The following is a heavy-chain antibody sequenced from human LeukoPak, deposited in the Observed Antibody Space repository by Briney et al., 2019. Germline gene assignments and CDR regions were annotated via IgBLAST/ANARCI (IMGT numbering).Heavy chain of an antibody. CDR1: GGTFSSYA. V-gene: IGHV1-69*04. J-gene: IGHJ6*02. CDR2: IIPILGIA. Sequence: SVKVSCKASGGTFSSYAISWVRQAPGQGLEWMGRIIPILGIANHAQKFQGRVTITADKSTSTAYMELSSLRSEDTAVYYCARDHCSSTSCLAYYYYGMDVWGQGTTVTVSS. D-gene: IGHD2-2*01. CDR3: ARDHCSSTSCLAYYYYGMDV.